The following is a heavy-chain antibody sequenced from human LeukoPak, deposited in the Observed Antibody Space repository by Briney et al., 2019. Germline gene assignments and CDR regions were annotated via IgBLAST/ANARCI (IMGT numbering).Heavy chain of an antibody. J-gene: IGHJ4*02. CDR3: ARGSDFWSGYYTVDY. Sequence: SETLSLTCTVSGGSISSYYWSWIRQPPGKGLEWIGYIYYSGSTNYNPSLKSRVTISVDTSKNQFSLKLSSVTAAGTAVYYCARGSDFWSGYYTVDYWGQGTLVTVSS. D-gene: IGHD3-3*01. V-gene: IGHV4-59*01. CDR1: GGSISSYY. CDR2: IYYSGST.